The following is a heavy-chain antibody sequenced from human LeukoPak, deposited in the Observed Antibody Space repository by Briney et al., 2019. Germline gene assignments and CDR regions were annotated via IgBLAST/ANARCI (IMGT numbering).Heavy chain of an antibody. CDR2: ISGSGGST. J-gene: IGHJ4*02. V-gene: IGHV3-23*01. Sequence: GGSLRLSCAACGFTFSSYAMRWVRQAPGKGVEWVSAISGSGGSTYYADSGKGRFTICRDNSKNTLYLQMNSLRAEDTAVYYCAKGRGYSGYDWGQGTLVTVSS. D-gene: IGHD5-12*01. CDR1: GFTFSSYA. CDR3: AKGRGYSGYD.